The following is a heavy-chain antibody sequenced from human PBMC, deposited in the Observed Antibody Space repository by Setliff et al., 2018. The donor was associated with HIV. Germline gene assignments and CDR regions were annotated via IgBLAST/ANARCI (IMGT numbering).Heavy chain of an antibody. Sequence: PGGSLRLSCAASGFTFSSFTMNWVRQAPGKGLEWVSSISSSSSYRYYADSVQGRFSISRDNVRNSLSLQMDSLRAEDTAVYYCARLPEAYTLTTEDYWGQGALVTVSS. CDR3: ARLPEAYTLTTEDY. J-gene: IGHJ4*02. CDR1: GFTFSSFT. D-gene: IGHD4-17*01. CDR2: ISSSSSYR. V-gene: IGHV3-21*01.